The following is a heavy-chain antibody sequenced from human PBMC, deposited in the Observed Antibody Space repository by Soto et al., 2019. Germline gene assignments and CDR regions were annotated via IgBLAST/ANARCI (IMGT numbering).Heavy chain of an antibody. Sequence: QVHLVQSGAEVKKPGASVKVSCKPSGYTFADYDINWVRQATGQGPEWMGWMNPNSGDAGYAQKFPGRVTMTRNTSIRTAYMEMSSLRSEDTAVYYCVRIRYSGHDYRGYFDSWGQGTLLTVSS. V-gene: IGHV1-8*01. J-gene: IGHJ4*02. CDR1: GYTFADYD. D-gene: IGHD5-12*01. CDR2: MNPNSGDA. CDR3: VRIRYSGHDYRGYFDS.